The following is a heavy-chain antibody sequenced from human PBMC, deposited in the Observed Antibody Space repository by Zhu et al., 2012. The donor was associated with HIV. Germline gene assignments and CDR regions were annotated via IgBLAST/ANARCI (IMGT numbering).Heavy chain of an antibody. V-gene: IGHV4-38-2*02. D-gene: IGHD4-17*01. CDR1: GYSITSTYY. Sequence: QLQESGPRLVKPSETLPLTCTVSGYSITSTYYWGWVRQSLEKGLEWIGSIYHSGTTYYNPSLKSRVTISVDTSKNQFSLKLSSVTAADTAVYYCARVHYGDYPHFDYWGQGTLVTVSS. CDR2: IYHSGTT. CDR3: ARVHYGDYPHFDY. J-gene: IGHJ4*02.